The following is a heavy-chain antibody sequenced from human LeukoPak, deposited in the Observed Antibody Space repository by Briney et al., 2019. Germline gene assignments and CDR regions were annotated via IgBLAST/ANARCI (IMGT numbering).Heavy chain of an antibody. J-gene: IGHJ4*02. CDR1: GFTFSNYA. D-gene: IGHD1-1*01. CDR3: AEGVHGSRGTSFADF. Sequence: GGSLRLSCVASGFTFSNYAMHWVRQAPGKGLEWAAVISHDGKERYYGGPAKGRFTISRDNSKNTLYFQMNTVRTEDTAIYYCAEGVHGSRGTSFADFWGQGTLVTVSS. V-gene: IGHV3-30*18. CDR2: ISHDGKER.